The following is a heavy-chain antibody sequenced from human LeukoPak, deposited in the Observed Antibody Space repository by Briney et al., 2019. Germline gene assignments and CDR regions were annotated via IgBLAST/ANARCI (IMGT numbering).Heavy chain of an antibody. D-gene: IGHD4-17*01. CDR1: GYTFTGYY. J-gene: IGHJ4*02. CDR3: AVDKQRTLTFDY. CDR2: INPNSGGT. Sequence: ASVKVSCKASGYTFTGYYMHWVRQAPGQGLEWMGWINPNSGGTNYAQKFQGRVTMTRDTSISTAYMELSRLRSDGTAVYYCAVDKQRTLTFDYWGQGTLVTVSS. V-gene: IGHV1-2*02.